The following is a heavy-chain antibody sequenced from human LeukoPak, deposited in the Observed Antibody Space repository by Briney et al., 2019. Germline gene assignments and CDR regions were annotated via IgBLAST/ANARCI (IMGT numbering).Heavy chain of an antibody. CDR1: GFTFSSYA. CDR3: AKVYYDILTGYYSY. D-gene: IGHD3-9*01. V-gene: IGHV3-23*01. CDR2: ISGSGGST. Sequence: GGSLRLSCAASGFTFSSYAMSWVRQAPGKGLEWVSAISGSGGSTYYADSMKGRFTISGDNSKNTLYLQMNSLRAEDTAVYYCAKVYYDILTGYYSYWGQGTLVTVSS. J-gene: IGHJ4*02.